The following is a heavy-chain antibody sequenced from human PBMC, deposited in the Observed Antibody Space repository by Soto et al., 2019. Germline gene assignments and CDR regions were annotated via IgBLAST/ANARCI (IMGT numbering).Heavy chain of an antibody. Sequence: GSLRLSCAASGFTFSSYAMSWVRQAPGKGLEWVSAISGSGGSTYYADSVKGRFTISRDNSKNTLYLQMNSLRAEDTAVYYCAKVFSQWLRLTAAQYFDYWGQGTLVTVSS. CDR1: GFTFSSYA. CDR3: AKVFSQWLRLTAAQYFDY. D-gene: IGHD5-12*01. J-gene: IGHJ4*02. CDR2: ISGSGGST. V-gene: IGHV3-23*01.